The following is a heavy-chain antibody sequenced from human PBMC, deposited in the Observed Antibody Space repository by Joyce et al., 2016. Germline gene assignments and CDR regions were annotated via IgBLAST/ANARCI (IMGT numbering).Heavy chain of an antibody. CDR1: GLTFNNYA. CDR3: AKVSDFWRGYVDY. CDR2: IPSSGASA. J-gene: IGHJ4*02. D-gene: IGHD3-3*01. Sequence: EVHLLESGGGLVQPGWSLGLSCAASGLTFNNYAMMWVRQGPGEGRECVSVIPSSGASAYYADAVKGRFTISRDNSKNTVYLQMNSLRAEDTAVYYCAKVSDFWRGYVDYWGPGTVVTVSS. V-gene: IGHV3-23*01.